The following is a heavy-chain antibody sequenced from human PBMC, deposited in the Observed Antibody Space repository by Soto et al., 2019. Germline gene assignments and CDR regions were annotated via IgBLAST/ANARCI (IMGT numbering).Heavy chain of an antibody. D-gene: IGHD5-18*01. Sequence: QVQLVESGGGVVQPGRSLRLSCAASGFTFSSYAMHWVRQAPGKGLEWVAVISYDGSNKYYADSVKGRFTISRDNSKNTLYLQMNSLRAEDTAVYYCARSVHSYGYTASLGHYYFDYWGQGTLVTVSS. CDR2: ISYDGSNK. CDR3: ARSVHSYGYTASLGHYYFDY. V-gene: IGHV3-30-3*01. J-gene: IGHJ4*02. CDR1: GFTFSSYA.